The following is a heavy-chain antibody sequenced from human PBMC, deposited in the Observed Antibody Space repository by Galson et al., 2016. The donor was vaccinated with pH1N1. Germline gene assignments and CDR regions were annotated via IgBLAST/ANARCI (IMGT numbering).Heavy chain of an antibody. V-gene: IGHV3-23*01. CDR3: AKQMSTYVVAYYLDS. CDR1: GLRFNNYG. Sequence: SLRLSCAASGLRFNNYGLAWVRQAPGKGLEWVSSLSATGLSTYYADSVKGRFTISRDSSKNTIYLQMNSLRADDTAVYWCAKQMSTYVVAYYLDSWGQGTRITVSS. D-gene: IGHD2-21*01. J-gene: IGHJ4*02. CDR2: LSATGLST.